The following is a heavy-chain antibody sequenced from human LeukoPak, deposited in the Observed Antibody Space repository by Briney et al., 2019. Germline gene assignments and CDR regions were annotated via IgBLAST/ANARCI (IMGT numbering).Heavy chain of an antibody. CDR2: INPNSGGT. V-gene: IGHV1-2*02. D-gene: IGHD6-13*01. J-gene: IGHJ3*02. Sequence: ASVKVSCKASGYTFTGYYMHWVRQAPGQGLEWMGWINPNSGGTNYAQKFQGRVTMTRDTSISTAYMELSRLRSDDTAVYYCARVRGSSHHDAFDNWGQGTMVTVSS. CDR1: GYTFTGYY. CDR3: ARVRGSSHHDAFDN.